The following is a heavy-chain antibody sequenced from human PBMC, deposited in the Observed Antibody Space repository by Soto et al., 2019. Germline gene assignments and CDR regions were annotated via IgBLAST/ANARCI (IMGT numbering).Heavy chain of an antibody. D-gene: IGHD2-2*01. Sequence: ASVKVSCKASGYTFTSYAMNWVRQAPGQGLEWMGRINTNTGNPTYAQGFTGRFVFSLGTSVSTAYLQICSLKAEDTAVYYCARDPNIVLVPAALRSYYYYYGMDVWGQGTTVTVSS. V-gene: IGHV7-4-1*01. CDR3: ARDPNIVLVPAALRSYYYYYGMDV. CDR2: INTNTGNP. CDR1: GYTFTSYA. J-gene: IGHJ6*02.